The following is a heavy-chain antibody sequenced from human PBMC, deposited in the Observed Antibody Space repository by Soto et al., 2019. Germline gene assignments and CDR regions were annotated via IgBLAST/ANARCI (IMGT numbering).Heavy chain of an antibody. Sequence: PSETLSLTCTVSGGSISSGDYYWSWIRQPPGKGLEWIGYIYYSGSTYYNPSLKSRVTISVDTSKNQFSLKLSSVTAADTAVYYCARTQGLFGAFDIWGQGTMVTVSS. CDR1: GGSISSGDYY. CDR3: ARTQGLFGAFDI. V-gene: IGHV4-30-4*01. CDR2: IYYSGST. J-gene: IGHJ3*02. D-gene: IGHD6-19*01.